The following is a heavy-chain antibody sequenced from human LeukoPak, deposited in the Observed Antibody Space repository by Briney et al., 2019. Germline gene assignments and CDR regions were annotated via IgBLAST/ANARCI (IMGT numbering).Heavy chain of an antibody. D-gene: IGHD2-15*01. CDR1: GFTFSSYA. J-gene: IGHJ3*02. CDR3: AKRGASVVVVAATRGAFDI. V-gene: IGHV3-23*01. Sequence: GGSLRLSCAASGFTFSSYAMSWVRQAPGKGLEWVSAISGSGGSTYYADSVKGRFTISRDNSKNTLYLQMNSLRAEDTAVYYCAKRGASVVVVAATRGAFDIWGQGTMVTVSS. CDR2: ISGSGGST.